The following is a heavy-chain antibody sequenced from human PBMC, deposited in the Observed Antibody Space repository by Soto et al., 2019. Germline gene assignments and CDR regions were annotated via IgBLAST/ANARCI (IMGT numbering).Heavy chain of an antibody. CDR3: AKGFYGSGSYYNERAFDS. CDR2: INPNSGGT. V-gene: IGHV1-2*04. J-gene: IGHJ4*02. Sequence: ASVKVSCKASGYTFTGYYMHWVRQAPGQGLEWMGWINPNSGGTNYAQKFQGWVTMTRDTSISTAYMELSRLRSDDTAVYYCAKGFYGSGSYYNERAFDSWGQGTLVTVSS. D-gene: IGHD3-10*01. CDR1: GYTFTGYY.